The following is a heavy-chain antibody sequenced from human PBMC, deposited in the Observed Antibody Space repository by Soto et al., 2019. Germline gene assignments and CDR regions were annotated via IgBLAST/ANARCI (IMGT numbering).Heavy chain of an antibody. V-gene: IGHV4-31*03. CDR2: IYYSGST. D-gene: IGHD3-9*01. CDR3: ARGYDILTGYMPDAFDI. CDR1: GGSISSGGYY. Sequence: QVQLQESGPGLVKPSQTLSLTCTVSGGSISSGGYYWSWIRQHPGKGLEWIGYIYYSGSTYYNPSLQSRVTLSVDTSKNQFSLKLSSVTAADTAVYYCARGYDILTGYMPDAFDIWGQGTMVTVSS. J-gene: IGHJ3*02.